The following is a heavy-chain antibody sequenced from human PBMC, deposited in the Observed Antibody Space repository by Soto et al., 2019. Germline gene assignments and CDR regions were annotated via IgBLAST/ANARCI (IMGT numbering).Heavy chain of an antibody. D-gene: IGHD2-2*02. Sequence: PSETLSLTCAVYGGSFSGYYWSWIRQPPGKGLEWIGEINHSGSTNYNPSLKSRVTISVDTSKNQFSLKLSPVTAADTAVYYCARGRVLYCSSTSCYNTFYYYYGMDVWGQGTTVTVSS. V-gene: IGHV4-34*01. J-gene: IGHJ6*02. CDR3: ARGRVLYCSSTSCYNTFYYYYGMDV. CDR2: INHSGST. CDR1: GGSFSGYY.